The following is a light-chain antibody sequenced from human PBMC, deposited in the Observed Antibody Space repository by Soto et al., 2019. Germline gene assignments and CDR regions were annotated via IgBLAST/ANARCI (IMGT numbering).Light chain of an antibody. J-gene: IGLJ3*02. V-gene: IGLV2-14*01. CDR2: DVS. Sequence: QSVLTQPASVSESPGQSITISCTGTSSDVGSYDYVSWYQKHPGKAPKVMIYDVSNRPSGVSNRFSGSKSGNTASLTISGLQAEDEAEYYCSSYTTSSTWVFGGGTKLTVL. CDR1: SSDVGSYDY. CDR3: SSYTTSSTWV.